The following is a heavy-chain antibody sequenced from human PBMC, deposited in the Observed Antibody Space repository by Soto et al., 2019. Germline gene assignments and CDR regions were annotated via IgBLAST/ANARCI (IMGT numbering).Heavy chain of an antibody. J-gene: IGHJ6*02. CDR1: GFTFSSYP. CDR3: ARTGSTRYFYYGLDV. V-gene: IGHV3-23*01. CDR2: ITGSSGST. D-gene: IGHD2-15*01. Sequence: EVQLLESGGGLVQPGGSLRLSCAASGFTFSSYPMSWVRQAPGKGLEWVSSITGSSGSTYYADSVKGRFTISRDNSKNTLYLQMNSLRAEDTAVYYCARTGSTRYFYYGLDVWGQGTKASVSS.